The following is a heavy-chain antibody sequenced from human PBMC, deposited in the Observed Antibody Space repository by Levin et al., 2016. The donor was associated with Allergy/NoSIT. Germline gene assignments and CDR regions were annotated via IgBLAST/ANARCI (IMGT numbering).Heavy chain of an antibody. D-gene: IGHD3-9*01. CDR2: ISSSSSTI. V-gene: IGHV3-48*02. Sequence: WIRQPPGKGLEWVSYISSSSSTIYYADSVKGRFTISRDNAKNSLYLQMNSLRDEDTAVYYCARDQGYDILTGYGMDVWGQGTTVTVSS. CDR3: ARDQGYDILTGYGMDV. J-gene: IGHJ6*02.